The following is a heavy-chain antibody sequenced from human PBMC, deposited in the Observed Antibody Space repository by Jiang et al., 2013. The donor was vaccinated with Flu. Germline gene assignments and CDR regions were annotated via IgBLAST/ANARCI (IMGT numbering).Heavy chain of an antibody. CDR1: GGSISSYY. Sequence: PGLVKPSETLSLTCTVSGGSISSYYWSWIRQPPGKGLEWIGYIYYSGSTNYNPSLKSRVTISVDTSKNQFSLKLTSVTAADTAVYYCARLYDSSGYPDYYFDYWGQGTLVTVSS. J-gene: IGHJ4*02. D-gene: IGHD3-22*01. V-gene: IGHV4-59*01. CDR3: ARLYDSSGYPDYYFDY. CDR2: IYYSGST.